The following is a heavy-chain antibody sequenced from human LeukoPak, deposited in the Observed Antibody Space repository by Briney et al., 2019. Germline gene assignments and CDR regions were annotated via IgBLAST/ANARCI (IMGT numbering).Heavy chain of an antibody. V-gene: IGHV4-59*01. CDR1: GGSISSYY. J-gene: IGHJ4*02. CDR3: ARSRGGSSWYFDY. D-gene: IGHD6-13*01. CDR2: IYYSGST. Sequence: SETLSLTCTVSGGSISSYYWSWIRQPPGKGLEWIGYIYYSGSTNYNPSLKSRVTISVDTSKNQFSLKLSSVTAADTAVYYCARSRGGSSWYFDYWGQGTLVTVSS.